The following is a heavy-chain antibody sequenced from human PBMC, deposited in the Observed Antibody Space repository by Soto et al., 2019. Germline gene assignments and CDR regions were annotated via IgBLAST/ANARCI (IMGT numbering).Heavy chain of an antibody. J-gene: IGHJ4*02. Sequence: PSETLSLTCAVSGGSINTYYWSWVRQPPGKGLEWIGTIYYIGSTYYNPSLKSRVTISVDTSKNQFSLNLSSVTAADTAVYYCARLGYNWNLLDFWGQGTLVTVSS. V-gene: IGHV4-39*01. CDR2: IYYIGST. D-gene: IGHD1-7*01. CDR1: GGSINTYY. CDR3: ARLGYNWNLLDF.